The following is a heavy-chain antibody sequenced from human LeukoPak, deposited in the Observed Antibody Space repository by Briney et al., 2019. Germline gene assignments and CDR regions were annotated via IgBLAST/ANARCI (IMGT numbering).Heavy chain of an antibody. CDR1: GYTFTGYY. J-gene: IGHJ6*03. CDR3: ARAPGATTPYYYYYMDV. D-gene: IGHD1-26*01. Sequence: GASVKVSCKASGYTFTGYYMHWVRQAPGQGLEWMGWINPNSGGTNYAQKFQGRVTMTRDMSTSTVYMELSSLRSEDTAVYYCARAPGATTPYYYYYMDVWGKGTTVTVSS. V-gene: IGHV1-2*02. CDR2: INPNSGGT.